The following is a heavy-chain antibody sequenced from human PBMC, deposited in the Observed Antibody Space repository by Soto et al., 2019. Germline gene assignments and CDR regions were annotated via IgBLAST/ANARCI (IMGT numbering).Heavy chain of an antibody. CDR3: ARRATLPDY. CDR1: GYSFTSYA. V-gene: IGHV1-3*01. J-gene: IGHJ4*02. CDR2: INGGNGNT. Sequence: QVQLEQSGAEVKQPGASVKVSCKASGYSFTSYAIHWVRQAPGQSLEWMGWINGGNGNTKYSQNFQGRVTITRDTSATTAYMELSSLRSEDTAVYYCARRATLPDYWGQGTLVTVSS.